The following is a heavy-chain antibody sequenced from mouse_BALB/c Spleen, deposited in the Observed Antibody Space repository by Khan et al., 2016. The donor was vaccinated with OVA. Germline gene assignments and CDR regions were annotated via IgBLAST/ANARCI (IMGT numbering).Heavy chain of an antibody. CDR2: ISGGGTYT. J-gene: IGHJ3*01. V-gene: IGHV5-9-2*01. D-gene: IGHD1-1*01. CDR3: ARRRTVIIIAGFAY. Sequence: EVELVESGGGLVKPGRSLKLSCVVSGFNFSSYGMSWVRQTPEKRLEWVATISGGGTYTFYSASAKGRFTISRDNAKNNLYLQMSSLRSEDTALYYGARRRTVIIIAGFAYWGQGTLVTVSA. CDR1: GFNFSSYG.